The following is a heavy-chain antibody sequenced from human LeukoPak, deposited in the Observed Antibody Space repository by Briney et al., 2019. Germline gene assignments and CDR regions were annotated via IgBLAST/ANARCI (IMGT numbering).Heavy chain of an antibody. D-gene: IGHD4-17*01. J-gene: IGHJ4*02. CDR3: ARVWGDYESSYFDY. V-gene: IGHV1-18*01. Sequence: ISAYNGNTNYAQKLQGGVTMTTDTSTSTAYMELRSLRSDDTAVYYCARVWGDYESSYFDYWGQGTLVTVSS. CDR2: ISAYNGNT.